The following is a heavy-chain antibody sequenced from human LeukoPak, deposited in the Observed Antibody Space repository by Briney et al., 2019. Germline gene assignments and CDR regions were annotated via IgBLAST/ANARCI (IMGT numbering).Heavy chain of an antibody. CDR1: GDTFTSYG. D-gene: IGHD6-13*01. CDR3: ARWPYSSSWYYFDY. Sequence: ASVKVSCKASGDTFTSYGISWVRQAPGQGLEWMGWISAYNGNTNYAQKLQGRVTMTTDTSTSTAYMELRSLRSADTAVYYCARWPYSSSWYYFDYWGQGTLVTVSS. V-gene: IGHV1-18*01. J-gene: IGHJ4*02. CDR2: ISAYNGNT.